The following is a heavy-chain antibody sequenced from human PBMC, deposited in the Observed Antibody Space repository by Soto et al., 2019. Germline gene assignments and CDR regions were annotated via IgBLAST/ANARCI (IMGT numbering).Heavy chain of an antibody. CDR2: ISWNSGSI. CDR3: AKGPTYYDILTGYSAAFDI. Sequence: EVQLVESGGGLVQPGRSLRLSCAASGFTFDDYAMHWVRQAPGKGLEWVSGISWNSGSIGYADSVKGRFTISRDNAKNSLYLQMNSLRAEDTALYYCAKGPTYYDILTGYSAAFDIWGQGTMVTVSS. J-gene: IGHJ3*02. V-gene: IGHV3-9*01. CDR1: GFTFDDYA. D-gene: IGHD3-9*01.